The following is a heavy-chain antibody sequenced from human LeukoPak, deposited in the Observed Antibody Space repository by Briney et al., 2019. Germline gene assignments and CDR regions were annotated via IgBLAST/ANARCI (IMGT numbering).Heavy chain of an antibody. CDR3: ARGRGAFDI. V-gene: IGHV4-34*01. Sequence: SETLSLTCAVYGGSFSGYYWSWIRQPPGKGLEWIGENNHSGSTNYNPSLKSRVTISVDTSKNQFSLKLSSVTAADTAVYYCARGRGAFDIWGQGTMVTVSS. J-gene: IGHJ3*02. CDR1: GGSFSGYY. CDR2: NNHSGST.